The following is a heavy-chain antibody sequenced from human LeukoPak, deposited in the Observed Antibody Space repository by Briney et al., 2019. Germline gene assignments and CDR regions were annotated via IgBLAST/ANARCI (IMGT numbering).Heavy chain of an antibody. CDR3: AGGIAAAKY. J-gene: IGHJ4*02. V-gene: IGHV3-48*04. CDR2: MSSSGSTI. CDR1: GFTFSSYW. Sequence: GGSLRLSCAASGFTFSSYWMSWVRQAPGKGLEWVSYMSSSGSTIYYVDSVKGRFTISRDNAKNSLYLQMNNLRAEDTAVYYCAGGIAAAKYWGQGTLVTVSS. D-gene: IGHD6-13*01.